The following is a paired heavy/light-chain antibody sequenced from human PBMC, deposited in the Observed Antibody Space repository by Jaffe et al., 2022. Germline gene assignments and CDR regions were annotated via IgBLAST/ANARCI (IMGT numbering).Heavy chain of an antibody. CDR3: ARHEYPVNNFKWFDP. J-gene: IGHJ5*02. Sequence: QLQLQESGPGLVKPSETLSLTCTLSGGSISTTGYYWGWIRQSPGKGLEWIGSIYKGGTTYYNPSLRSRVTISVDTSESQFSLRLSSMTAADTATYYCARHEYPVNNFKWFDPWGQGTLVTVSS. V-gene: IGHV4-39*01. D-gene: IGHD1-20*01. CDR2: IYKGGTT. CDR1: GGSISTTGYY.
Light chain of an antibody. Sequence: EIVLTQSPATLSLSPGERATLSCRASQSVSNSLAWYQQKPGQAPRLLIYDASNRATGIPARFSASGSGTDFTLTISSLEPEDFAVYYCQQRSNGPPGITFGQGTRLEI. CDR2: DAS. J-gene: IGKJ5*01. CDR3: QQRSNGPPGIT. CDR1: QSVSNS. V-gene: IGKV3-11*01.